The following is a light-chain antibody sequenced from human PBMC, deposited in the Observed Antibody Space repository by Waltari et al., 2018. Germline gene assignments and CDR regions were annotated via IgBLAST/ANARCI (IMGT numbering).Light chain of an antibody. CDR2: DAS. V-gene: IGKV1-13*02. CDR1: QGFKSA. J-gene: IGKJ5*01. CDR3: QQFNTYLVT. Sequence: AIQLTQSPSSLSASVVDRVTITCRASQGFKSALAWYQQKPGRAPKLLIYDASRLESGVPSRFSGSGSQTDFTLTITNLQPEDFATYYCQQFNTYLVTFGQGTRLEIK.